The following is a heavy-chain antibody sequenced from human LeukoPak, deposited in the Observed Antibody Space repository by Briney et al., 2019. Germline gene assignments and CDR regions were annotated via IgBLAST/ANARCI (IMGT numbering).Heavy chain of an antibody. D-gene: IGHD2-15*01. CDR2: IDPNSGGR. CDR1: GYTFYDYY. CDR3: ARGGCSGGSCYSSWFDP. V-gene: IGHV1-2*02. J-gene: IGHJ5*02. Sequence: ASVKVSCKASGYTFYDYYIHWVRQAPGQGLEWMGWIDPNSGGRNYAQKFQGRVTMTRDTSSSTAYMDLSRLTSDDTAVYYCARGGCSGGSCYSSWFDPWGQGTLVTVSS.